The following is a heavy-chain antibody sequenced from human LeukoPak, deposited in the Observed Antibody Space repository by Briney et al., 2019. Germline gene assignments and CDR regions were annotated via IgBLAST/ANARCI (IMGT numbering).Heavy chain of an antibody. J-gene: IGHJ3*02. CDR2: IYPGDSDN. V-gene: IGHV5-51*01. CDR1: GYTFTSYW. D-gene: IGHD4/OR15-4a*01. CDR3: ARVLVNENCFAI. Sequence: GESLKISCKASGYTFTSYWIGWVRQMPGKGLEWMGIIYPGDSDNRYSPSFQGQVTISADKSTSTAYLQWSSLQASDTAMYYCARVLVNENCFAIWGQGTMVTVSS.